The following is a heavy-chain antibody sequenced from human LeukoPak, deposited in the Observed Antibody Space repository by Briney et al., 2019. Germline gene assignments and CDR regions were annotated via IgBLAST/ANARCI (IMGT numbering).Heavy chain of an antibody. CDR2: IYTSGST. V-gene: IGHV4-4*07. J-gene: IGHJ6*03. CDR3: ARGVVAATLSGYYYYMDV. CDR1: GGSISSYY. Sequence: SETLSLTCTVSGGSISSYYWSWIRQPAGKGLEWIGRIYTSGSTNYNPSLKSRVTMSVDTSKNQFSLKLSSVTAADTAVYYCARGVVAATLSGYYYYMDVWGKGTTVTISS. D-gene: IGHD2-15*01.